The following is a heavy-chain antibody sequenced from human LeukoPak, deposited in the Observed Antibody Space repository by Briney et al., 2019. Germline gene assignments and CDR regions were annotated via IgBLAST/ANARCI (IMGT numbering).Heavy chain of an antibody. CDR1: GGSFSAYY. V-gene: IGHV4-34*01. Sequence: SETLSLTCAVYGGSFSAYYWSWIRQSPGKGLEWIGEIIHSGNTNYNPSLKSRLTISVDTSKNQFSLKLNSVTAADTAVYYCARGSRDLSKYCSGSTCYTASSPGRARFDYWGQGTLVTVSS. D-gene: IGHD2-15*01. CDR3: ARGSRDLSKYCSGSTCYTASSPGRARFDY. CDR2: IIHSGNT. J-gene: IGHJ4*02.